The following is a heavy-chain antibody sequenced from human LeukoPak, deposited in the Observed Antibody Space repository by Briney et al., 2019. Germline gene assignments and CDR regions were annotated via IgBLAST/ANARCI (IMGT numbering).Heavy chain of an antibody. Sequence: GASVKVSCKASGGTFSSYAISWVRQAPGQGLEWMGRIIPILGIANYAQKFQGRVTITADKSTSTAYMELSSLRSEDTAVYYCARIPHRGLLWFGPDYWGQGTLVTVSS. J-gene: IGHJ4*02. CDR3: ARIPHRGLLWFGPDY. V-gene: IGHV1-69*04. CDR2: IIPILGIA. D-gene: IGHD3-10*01. CDR1: GGTFSSYA.